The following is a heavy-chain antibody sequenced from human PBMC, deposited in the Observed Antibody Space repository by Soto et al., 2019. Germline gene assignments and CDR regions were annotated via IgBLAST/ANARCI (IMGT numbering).Heavy chain of an antibody. CDR1: GYTFTSYG. V-gene: IGHV1-18*01. J-gene: IGHJ5*02. Sequence: GASVKVSCKASGYTFTSYGISWVRQAPGQGLEWMGWISAYNGNTNYAQKIQGRVTMTTDTSTSTAYMEMRSLRSDDTAVYYCARVYGQQLVLSWFDPWGQGTLVTVSS. CDR3: ARVYGQQLVLSWFDP. CDR2: ISAYNGNT. D-gene: IGHD6-13*01.